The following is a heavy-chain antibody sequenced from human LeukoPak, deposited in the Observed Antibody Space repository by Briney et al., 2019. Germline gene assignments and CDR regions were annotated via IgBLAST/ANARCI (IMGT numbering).Heavy chain of an antibody. CDR2: ISGSGGST. Sequence: GGSLRLSCAASGFTFSSYAMSWVRQAPGKGLEWVSAISGSGGSTYYADSVKGRFTISRDNSKNTLYLQMNSLRAEDTAVYYCAKGGGGGITMIVVVIEFGYWGQGTLVTVSP. CDR1: GFTFSSYA. D-gene: IGHD3-22*01. J-gene: IGHJ4*02. V-gene: IGHV3-23*01. CDR3: AKGGGGGITMIVVVIEFGY.